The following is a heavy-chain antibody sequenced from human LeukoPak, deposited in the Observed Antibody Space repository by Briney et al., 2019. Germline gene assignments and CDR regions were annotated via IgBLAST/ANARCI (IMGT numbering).Heavy chain of an antibody. CDR2: IIPIFGTA. D-gene: IGHD3-10*01. J-gene: IGHJ6*03. Sequence: GASVKVSFKASGGTFSIYANSWVRQAPGQGVEWMGGIIPIFGTANYAQKFQGRVTITTDESTSTAYMELSSLRSEDTAVYYCARATMVRGWSYYYMDVWGKGTTVTVSS. CDR3: ARATMVRGWSYYYMDV. V-gene: IGHV1-69*05. CDR1: GGTFSIYA.